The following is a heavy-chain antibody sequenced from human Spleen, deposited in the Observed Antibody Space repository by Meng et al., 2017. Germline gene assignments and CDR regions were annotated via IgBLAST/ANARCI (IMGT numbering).Heavy chain of an antibody. J-gene: IGHJ5*02. CDR3: ARDLGGSSWYRVMGNWFDP. Sequence: QVWLVQSGDHVTRPGASVKVSCTASGYTFPSYGICWVRQAPGQGLEWMGWISAYNGNTNYAQKLQGRVTMTTDTSTSTAYMELRSLRSDDTAVYYCARDLGGSSWYRVMGNWFDPWGQGTLVTVSS. D-gene: IGHD6-13*01. CDR1: GYTFPSYG. CDR2: ISAYNGNT. V-gene: IGHV1-18*01.